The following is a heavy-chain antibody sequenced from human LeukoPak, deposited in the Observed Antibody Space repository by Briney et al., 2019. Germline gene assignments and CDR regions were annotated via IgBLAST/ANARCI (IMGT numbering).Heavy chain of an antibody. CDR2: ISAYNGNT. J-gene: IGHJ5*02. CDR1: GYTFTTYG. Sequence: ASVKVSCKASGYTFTTYGISWVRQAPGQGLEWMGWISAYNGNTNYAQKLQGRVTMTTDTSTSTAYMELRSLRSDDTAAYYCARGTNPPNWNDVDDWFDPWDQGTLVTVSS. CDR3: ARGTNPPNWNDVDDWFDP. D-gene: IGHD1-1*01. V-gene: IGHV1-18*01.